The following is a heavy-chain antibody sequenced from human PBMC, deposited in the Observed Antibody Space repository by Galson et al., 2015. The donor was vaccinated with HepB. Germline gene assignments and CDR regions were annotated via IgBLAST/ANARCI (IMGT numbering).Heavy chain of an antibody. CDR2: IKSKTDGGTT. CDR3: TTGTSGSYYLVYIAEYFQH. J-gene: IGHJ1*01. Sequence: SLRLSCAASGFTFSNAWMSWVRQAPGKGLEWVGRIKSKTDGGTTDYAAPVKGRFTISRDDSKNTLYLQMNSLKTEDTAVYYCTTGTSGSYYLVYIAEYFQHWGQGTLVTVSS. CDR1: GFTFSNAW. D-gene: IGHD1-26*01. V-gene: IGHV3-15*01.